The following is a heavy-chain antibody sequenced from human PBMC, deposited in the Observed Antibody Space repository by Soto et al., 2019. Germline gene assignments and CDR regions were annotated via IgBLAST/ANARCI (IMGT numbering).Heavy chain of an antibody. CDR1: GFTFSSYA. V-gene: IGHV3-23*01. J-gene: IGHJ6*02. D-gene: IGHD3-9*01. CDR2: ISGTGGST. Sequence: GGSLRLSCVASGFTFSSYAMSWVRQAPGKGLEWVSSISGTGGSTYYADSVKGRFTISRDNSKSTVYLQVNSLRAEDTAVYYCGKGLDGSYYYGMDVWGQGTTVTVYS. CDR3: GKGLDGSYYYGMDV.